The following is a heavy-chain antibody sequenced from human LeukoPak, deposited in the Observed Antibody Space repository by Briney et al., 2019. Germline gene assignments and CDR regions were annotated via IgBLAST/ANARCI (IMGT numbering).Heavy chain of an antibody. J-gene: IGHJ1*01. CDR1: GGSISGYY. V-gene: IGHV4-4*07. Sequence: TSETLSLTCTVSGGSISGYYWNWIRQSAGEGLEWIGRIYANGGTNYNPSLRSRVSMSVDTSKNQFSLKLTSVTAADTAIYYCARDFTRNSYAVAEFFHPWGQGTLVSVSS. D-gene: IGHD5-18*01. CDR3: ARDFTRNSYAVAEFFHP. CDR2: IYANGGT.